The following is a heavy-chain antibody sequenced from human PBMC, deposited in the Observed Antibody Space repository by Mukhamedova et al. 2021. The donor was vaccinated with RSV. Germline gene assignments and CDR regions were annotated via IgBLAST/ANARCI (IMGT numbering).Heavy chain of an antibody. D-gene: IGHD4-17*01. J-gene: IGHJ4*02. Sequence: GKGLEWVAYISSGGSSIYYADSVRDRFTISRENVKYSLYLQMNSLRVKDTAIYYCARKNWATVSPEAYYFDYWGRGTLVTVSS. V-gene: IGHV3-48*03. CDR2: ISSGGSSI. CDR3: ARKNWATVSPEAYYFDY.